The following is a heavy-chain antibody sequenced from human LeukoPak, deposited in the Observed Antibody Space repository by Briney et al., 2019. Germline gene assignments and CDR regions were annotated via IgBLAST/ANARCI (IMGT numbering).Heavy chain of an antibody. CDR2: ISWNSGSI. CDR1: GFTFDDYA. V-gene: IGHV3-9*01. Sequence: GGSLRLSCAASGFTFDDYAMHWVRQAPGKGLEWVSGISWNSGSIGYADSVKGRFTISRDNAKNSLYLQMNSLRAEDTAVYYCARDYTGYFPWGQGTLVIVSS. D-gene: IGHD3-9*01. J-gene: IGHJ5*02. CDR3: ARDYTGYFP.